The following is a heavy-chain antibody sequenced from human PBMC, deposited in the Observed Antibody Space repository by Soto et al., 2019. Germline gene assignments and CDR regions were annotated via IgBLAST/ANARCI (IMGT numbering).Heavy chain of an antibody. V-gene: IGHV3-7*03. J-gene: IGHJ6*02. Sequence: GGSLRLSCAASGFTFSSYWMSWVRQAPGKGLEWVANIKQDGSEKYYVDSVKGRFTISRDNAKNSLYLQMNSLRAEDTAVYYCARDPPKSSYYYYGMDVWVQGTTVTVSS. CDR3: ARDPPKSSYYYYGMDV. CDR2: IKQDGSEK. CDR1: GFTFSSYW.